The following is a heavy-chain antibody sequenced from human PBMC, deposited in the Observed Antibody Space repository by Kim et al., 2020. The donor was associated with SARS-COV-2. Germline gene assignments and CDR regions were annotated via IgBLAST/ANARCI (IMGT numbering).Heavy chain of an antibody. Sequence: ASVKVSCKASGDTFISYDISWVRQAPGQGLEWMGWISVYKGNTNYAQKFQGRVTMTTDTSTSTAYMELRSLRSDDTAVYYCARHYWGGRHTQGEYGMDVWGQGTTVTVSS. D-gene: IGHD2-21*01. J-gene: IGHJ6*02. CDR2: ISVYKGNT. V-gene: IGHV1-18*01. CDR3: ARHYWGGRHTQGEYGMDV. CDR1: GDTFISYD.